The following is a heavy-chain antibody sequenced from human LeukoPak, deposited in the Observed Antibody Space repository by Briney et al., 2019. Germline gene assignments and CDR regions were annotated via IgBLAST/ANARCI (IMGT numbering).Heavy chain of an antibody. CDR3: ARDRGGEYFDY. CDR2: IIPIFGTA. J-gene: IGHJ4*02. Sequence: SVKVSCKASGGTFSSYAISWVRQAPGQGLEWMGGIIPIFGTANYAQKLQGRVTMTTDTSTSTAYMELRSLRSDDTAVYYCARDRGGEYFDYWGQGTLVTVSS. CDR1: GGTFSSYA. D-gene: IGHD3-10*01. V-gene: IGHV1-69*05.